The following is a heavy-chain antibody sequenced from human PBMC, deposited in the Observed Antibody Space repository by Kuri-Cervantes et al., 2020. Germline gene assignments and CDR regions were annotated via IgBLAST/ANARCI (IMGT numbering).Heavy chain of an antibody. D-gene: IGHD3-9*01. CDR3: ARESQSTGYYAAFDY. V-gene: IGHV1-69*06. J-gene: IGHJ4*02. CDR1: GGTFSSYA. Sequence: SVKVSCKASGGTFSSYAISWVRQAPGQGLEWMGGIIPIFGTANYAQKFQGRVTITADKSTRTAYMELSSLRSEDTAVYYCARESQSTGYYAAFDYWGQGTLVTVSS. CDR2: IIPIFGTA.